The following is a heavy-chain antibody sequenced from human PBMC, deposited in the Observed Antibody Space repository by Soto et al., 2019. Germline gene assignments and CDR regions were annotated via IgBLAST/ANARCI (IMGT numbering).Heavy chain of an antibody. J-gene: IGHJ4*02. D-gene: IGHD3-3*01. CDR2: IKSKTDGGTT. CDR1: GFTFSNAW. V-gene: IGHV3-15*01. Sequence: GGSLRLSCAASGFTFSNAWMSWVRQAPGKGLEWVGRIKSKTDGGTTDYAAPVKGRFTIPRDDSKNTLYLQMNSLKTEDTAVYYCTTFVEWLVTGVNDYWGQGTLVTVSS. CDR3: TTFVEWLVTGVNDY.